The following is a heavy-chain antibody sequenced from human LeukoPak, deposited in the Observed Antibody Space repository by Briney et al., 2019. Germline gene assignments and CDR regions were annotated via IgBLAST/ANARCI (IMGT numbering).Heavy chain of an antibody. Sequence: SQTLSLTCAISGDSVSSNSAAWNWIRQSPSRGLEWLGRTYYRSKWYNDYAVSVKSRITINPDTSKNQFSLQLNSVTPEDTAVYYCARDLRITQSVYYYYYGMDVWGQGTTVTVSS. CDR3: ARDLRITQSVYYYYYGMDV. D-gene: IGHD3-10*01. J-gene: IGHJ6*02. CDR2: TYYRSKWYN. V-gene: IGHV6-1*01. CDR1: GDSVSSNSAA.